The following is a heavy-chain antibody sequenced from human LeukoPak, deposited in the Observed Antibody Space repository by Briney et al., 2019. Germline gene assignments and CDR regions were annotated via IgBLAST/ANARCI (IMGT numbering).Heavy chain of an antibody. CDR3: ARATYYYDSSGYYHPGYFDY. V-gene: IGHV1-18*01. D-gene: IGHD3-22*01. Sequence: GASVKVSCKASGYTFTSYGISWVRPAPGQGLEWMGWISAYNGNTNYAQKLQGRVTMTTDTSTSTAYMELRSLRSDDTAVYYCARATYYYDSSGYYHPGYFDYWGQGTLVTVSS. CDR1: GYTFTSYG. CDR2: ISAYNGNT. J-gene: IGHJ4*02.